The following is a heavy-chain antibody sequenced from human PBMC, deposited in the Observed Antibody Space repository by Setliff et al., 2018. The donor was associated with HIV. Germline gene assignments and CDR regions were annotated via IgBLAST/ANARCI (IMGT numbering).Heavy chain of an antibody. D-gene: IGHD4-4*01. V-gene: IGHV1-8*02. Sequence: ASVKVSCKASGYAFTNSDINWVRQATGQGLEWMGWMSPNTGNTGYVQKFQGRVTMTRNTSITTAYMELRSLRSDDTAVYYCARGSNPRGWFDPWGQGTLVTVSS. CDR1: GYAFTNSD. J-gene: IGHJ5*02. CDR2: MSPNTGNT. CDR3: ARGSNPRGWFDP.